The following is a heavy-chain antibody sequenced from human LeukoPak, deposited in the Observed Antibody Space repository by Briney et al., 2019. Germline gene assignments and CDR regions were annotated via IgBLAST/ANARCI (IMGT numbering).Heavy chain of an antibody. Sequence: ASATVSCTASGYTFTSYGISWVRQAPGQGLEWMGWISAYNGNTNYAQKLQGRVTMTTDTSTSTAYMELRSLRSDDTAVYYCARGGYPPAGTLLWYWGQGTLVTVSS. D-gene: IGHD2-15*01. CDR1: GYTFTSYG. V-gene: IGHV1-18*01. J-gene: IGHJ4*02. CDR2: ISAYNGNT. CDR3: ARGGYPPAGTLLWY.